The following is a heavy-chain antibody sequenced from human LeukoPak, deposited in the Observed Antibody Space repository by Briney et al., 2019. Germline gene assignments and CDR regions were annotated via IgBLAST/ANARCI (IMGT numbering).Heavy chain of an antibody. J-gene: IGHJ4*02. CDR1: GFTFSSYA. V-gene: IGHV3-23*01. Sequence: PEGSLRLSCAASGFTFSSYAMSLVRQAPGKGLEWVSPISGSGGSTYYADSVKGRFTISRDNSKNTLYLQMNSLRAEDTAVYYCAKAGDSSGWYIPAYFDYWGQGTLVTVSS. D-gene: IGHD6-19*01. CDR2: ISGSGGST. CDR3: AKAGDSSGWYIPAYFDY.